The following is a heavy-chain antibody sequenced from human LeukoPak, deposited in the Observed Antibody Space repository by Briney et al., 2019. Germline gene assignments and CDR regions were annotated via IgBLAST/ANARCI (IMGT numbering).Heavy chain of an antibody. CDR2: INHSGST. V-gene: IGHV4-34*01. D-gene: IGHD6-19*01. CDR1: GGSFSGYY. Sequence: SETLSLTCAVYGGSFSGYYWSWIRQPPGKGLEWIGEINHSGSTNYNPSLKSRVTISVDTSKNQFSLKLSSVTAADTPVYYCASLNSSGWPDYWGQGTLVTVSS. CDR3: ASLNSSGWPDY. J-gene: IGHJ4*02.